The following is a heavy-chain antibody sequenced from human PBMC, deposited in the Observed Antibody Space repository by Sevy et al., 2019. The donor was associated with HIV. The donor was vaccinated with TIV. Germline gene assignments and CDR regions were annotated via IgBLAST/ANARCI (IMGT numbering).Heavy chain of an antibody. Sequence: GGSLRLSCVASGFNLENFWLNWVRQAPGKGLEWVANIRQDGSEIYYVASVKGRFTLSRDNARNLVYLQMNSLRVEDTALYYCVRAIQSDGSFWGQGALVTVSS. D-gene: IGHD6-19*01. V-gene: IGHV3-7*01. J-gene: IGHJ4*02. CDR2: IRQDGSEI. CDR3: VRAIQSDGSF. CDR1: GFNLENFW.